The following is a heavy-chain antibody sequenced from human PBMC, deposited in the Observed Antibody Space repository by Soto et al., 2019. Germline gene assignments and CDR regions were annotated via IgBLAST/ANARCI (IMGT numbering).Heavy chain of an antibody. Sequence: EVQLVESGGGLVQPGGSLRLSCAASGFTFSSYWMHWVRQAPGKGLVWVSRINSDGSSTSYADSVKGRFIISRDNAKNTLYLQMNSLRAEDKAVYYCARPLYDSSGTHVDHWGQGTLVTVSS. CDR1: GFTFSSYW. J-gene: IGHJ4*02. CDR3: ARPLYDSSGTHVDH. V-gene: IGHV3-74*01. CDR2: INSDGSST. D-gene: IGHD3-22*01.